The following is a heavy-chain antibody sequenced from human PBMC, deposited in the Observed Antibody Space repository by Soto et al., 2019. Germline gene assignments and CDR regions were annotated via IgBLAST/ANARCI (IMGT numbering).Heavy chain of an antibody. D-gene: IGHD5-12*01. V-gene: IGHV1-69*12. CDR3: VRVVAIPGYPDH. J-gene: IGHJ5*02. Sequence: QVQLVQSGAEVRQPASSVKVSCKTSGGTFSSYAISWVRQAPGQGLEWMGGIVPIVGTTTYAPKFQGRVTITAVEATSTAYMQLSRLRSDDTAVYYCVRVVAIPGYPDHWGQGTLVTVSS. CDR1: GGTFSSYA. CDR2: IVPIVGTT.